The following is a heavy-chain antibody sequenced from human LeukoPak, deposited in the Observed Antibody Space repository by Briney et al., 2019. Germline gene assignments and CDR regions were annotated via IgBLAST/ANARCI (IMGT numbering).Heavy chain of an antibody. D-gene: IGHD3-22*01. CDR2: IYYSGST. CDR1: GGSISGYY. J-gene: IGHJ3*02. CDR3: ARVPRGPHYYDSSGHAFDI. Sequence: PSETLSLTCTVSGGSISGYYWSWIRQPPGKGLEWIGYIYYSGSTNYNPSLKSRVTISVDTSKNQFSLKLSSVTAADTAVYYCARVPRGPHYYDSSGHAFDIWGQGTMVTVSS. V-gene: IGHV4-59*01.